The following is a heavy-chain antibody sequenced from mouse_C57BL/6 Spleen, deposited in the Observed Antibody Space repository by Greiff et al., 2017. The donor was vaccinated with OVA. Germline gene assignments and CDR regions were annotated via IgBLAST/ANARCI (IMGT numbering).Heavy chain of an antibody. CDR1: GYTFTSYW. CDR2: IDPSDSET. D-gene: IGHD1-1*01. Sequence: QVQLQQSGAELVRPGSSVKLSCKASGYTFTSYWMHWVKQRPIQGLEWIGNIDPSDSETHYNQKFKDKATLTVDKSSSTAYMQLSSLTSEDSAVYYCARGGITTVRYFDVWGTGTTVTVSS. V-gene: IGHV1-52*01. CDR3: ARGGITTVRYFDV. J-gene: IGHJ1*03.